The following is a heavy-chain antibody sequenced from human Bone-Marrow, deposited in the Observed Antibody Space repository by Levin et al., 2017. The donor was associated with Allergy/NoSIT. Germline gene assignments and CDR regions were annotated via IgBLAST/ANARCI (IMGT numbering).Heavy chain of an antibody. D-gene: IGHD4-17*01. Sequence: RGESLKISCAASGFTFRSYAMHWVRQAPGKGLDWVAGISGSGCITYYADSVQGRFTISSDNSKNTTYVQMNSLRAEDTAVYYCARGPYGDYVFDSWGQGTLVTVSS. CDR3: ARGPYGDYVFDS. J-gene: IGHJ4*02. CDR2: ISGSGCIT. V-gene: IGHV3-23*01. CDR1: GFTFRSYA.